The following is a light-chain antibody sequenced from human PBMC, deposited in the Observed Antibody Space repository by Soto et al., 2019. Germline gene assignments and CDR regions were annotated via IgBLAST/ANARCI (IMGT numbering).Light chain of an antibody. V-gene: IGKV3-20*01. CDR1: QSVNSDY. CDR2: GAY. CDR3: QQYGHSPQT. J-gene: IGKJ1*01. Sequence: EIVLTQSPATLSLSPGERATLSCRASQSVNSDYVAWYHHKPGQAPRLLIYGAYHRATGIPVRFSGSGSGSDFTLTISRLEPEDFAVYYCQQYGHSPQTFGQGTKVEIK.